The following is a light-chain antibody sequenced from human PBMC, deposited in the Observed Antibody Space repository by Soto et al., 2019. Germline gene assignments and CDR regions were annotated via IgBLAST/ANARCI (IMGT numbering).Light chain of an antibody. CDR3: QQYENLLT. V-gene: IGKV1-5*01. CDR1: QSISSW. CDR2: DAS. J-gene: IGKJ5*01. Sequence: DIQMTQSPSTLSASVGDRVTITCRASQSISSWLAWYQQKPGKAPKLLIYDASSLEMGVPSRFSGRGSGTEFTISIRSLEDDAFATCYWQQYENLLTFGQGTRLEIK.